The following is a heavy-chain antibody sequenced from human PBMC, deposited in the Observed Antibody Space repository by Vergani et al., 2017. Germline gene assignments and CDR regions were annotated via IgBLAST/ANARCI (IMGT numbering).Heavy chain of an antibody. J-gene: IGHJ6*02. CDR2: VDPEDGET. CDR3: ATPQTVTTGGMEV. V-gene: IGHV1-69-2*01. CDR1: GYTFTDHY. Sequence: EVQLVQSGAEVKKPAATMKISCKVSGYTFTDHYMHWVKQAPGTGLEWMGLVDPEDGETKYAEKFKSRVTIAADTSTDTAHLELSSLRSEDTAVYYCATPQTVTTGGMEVWGQGTTVIVAS. D-gene: IGHD4-17*01.